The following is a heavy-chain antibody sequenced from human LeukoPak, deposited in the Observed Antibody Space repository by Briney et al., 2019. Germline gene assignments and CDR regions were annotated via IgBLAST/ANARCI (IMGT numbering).Heavy chain of an antibody. Sequence: SETLSLTCTVSGGSISSYYWSWIRQPPGKGLEWIAYIYYSGSTNYNPSLKSRVTISVDTSKNQFSLKLSSVTAADTAVYYCARGPSITMIVVVYFDYWGQGTLVTVSS. D-gene: IGHD3-22*01. V-gene: IGHV4-59*01. CDR1: GGSISSYY. J-gene: IGHJ4*02. CDR2: IYYSGST. CDR3: ARGPSITMIVVVYFDY.